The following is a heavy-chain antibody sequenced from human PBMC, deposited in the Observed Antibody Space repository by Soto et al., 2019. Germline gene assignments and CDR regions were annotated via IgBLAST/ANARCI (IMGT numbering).Heavy chain of an antibody. Sequence: SETLSLTCTVSGASVGSGSFYWSWIRQPPGKGLEWIGYVFFSGSTNYNPSLKSRVTISIDTSKNQFSLKLISVTAADTAVYYCARVSTYYFDSSGSYTSDYWGQGTLVTSPQ. CDR3: ARVSTYYFDSSGSYTSDY. CDR2: VFFSGST. J-gene: IGHJ4*02. V-gene: IGHV4-61*01. D-gene: IGHD3-22*01. CDR1: GASVGSGSFY.